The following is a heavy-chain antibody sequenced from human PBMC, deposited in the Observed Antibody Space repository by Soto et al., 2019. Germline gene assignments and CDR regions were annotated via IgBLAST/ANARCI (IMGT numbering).Heavy chain of an antibody. CDR2: IWYDGSNQ. Sequence: QVQLVESGGGVVQPGRSLRLSCAASGFIFTTYGLHWVRQAPGKGLEWVAVIWYDGSNQYYADSVKGRFTISRDNSKNILYLEMNSVRVEDTAVYYCVKDHCGGDCYSDPYFGYWGQGTLVTVSS. D-gene: IGHD2-21*02. CDR3: VKDHCGGDCYSDPYFGY. V-gene: IGHV3-33*06. J-gene: IGHJ4*02. CDR1: GFIFTTYG.